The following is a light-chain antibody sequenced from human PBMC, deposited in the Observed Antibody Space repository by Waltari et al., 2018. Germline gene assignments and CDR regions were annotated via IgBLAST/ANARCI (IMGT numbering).Light chain of an antibody. CDR3: QQYGSSTWT. CDR2: GAS. J-gene: IGKJ1*01. CDR1: QSVSSSY. V-gene: IGKV3-20*01. Sequence: EIVLTRSPGTLSLSPGERATLSCRASQSVSSSYLAWYQQKPGQATTLLIYGASSRATGIPDRFSGSGSGTDFTLTISRLEPEDFAVYYCQQYGSSTWTFGQGTKVEIK.